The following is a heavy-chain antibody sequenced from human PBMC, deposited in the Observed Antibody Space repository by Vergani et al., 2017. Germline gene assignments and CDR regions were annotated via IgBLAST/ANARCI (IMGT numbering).Heavy chain of an antibody. D-gene: IGHD2-2*01. J-gene: IGHJ4*02. CDR1: GYTFTDYF. Sequence: QVQLVQSGAEVKKPGASVKVSCKASGYTFTDYFMHWVRQAPGQGLEWMGWINPNRGGTNYAQKFQGRVTMTRDTSLSTAYMELSNLRSDDTAVYYCARVDTSSNRDYFDYWGEGTLVTVSS. CDR3: ARVDTSSNRDYFDY. V-gene: IGHV1-2*02. CDR2: INPNRGGT.